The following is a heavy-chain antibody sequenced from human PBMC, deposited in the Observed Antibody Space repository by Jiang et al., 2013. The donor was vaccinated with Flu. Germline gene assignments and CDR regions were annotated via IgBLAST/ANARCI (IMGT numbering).Heavy chain of an antibody. D-gene: IGHD3-10*01. CDR3: AIGDRVPWYFDL. CDR2: IDPSDSYT. J-gene: IGHJ2*01. CDR1: GYSFTSYW. V-gene: IGHV5-10-1*01. Sequence: GAEVKKPGESLRISCKGSGYSFTSYWISWVRQMPGKGLEWMGRIDPSDSYTNYSPSFQGHVTISADKSISTAYLQWSSLKASDTAMYYCAIGDRVPWYFDLWGRGTLVTVSS.